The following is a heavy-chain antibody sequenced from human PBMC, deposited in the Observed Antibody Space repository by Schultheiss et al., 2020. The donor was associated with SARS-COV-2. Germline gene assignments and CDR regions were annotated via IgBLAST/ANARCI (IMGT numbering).Heavy chain of an antibody. CDR1: GFTYSDNS. V-gene: IGHV3-30*01. CDR2: ISSDGSDK. Sequence: GGSLRRSCTASGFTYSDNSMTWVRQAPGKGLEWVGVISSDGSDKYYADSVRGRFTISRDKSKNTLYLQMNNLRAEDTAVYYCARSRPFDYWSQGTLVTVPA. CDR3: ARSRPFDY. J-gene: IGHJ4*02.